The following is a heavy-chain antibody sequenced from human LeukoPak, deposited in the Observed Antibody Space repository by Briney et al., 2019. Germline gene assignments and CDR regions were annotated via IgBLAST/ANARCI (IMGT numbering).Heavy chain of an antibody. Sequence: AGSLRLSCAASGLAFRDYAMSWVRQAPGKGLECVSVVSGSGATTHYTDSVKGRFTISRDNYKNTVSLQMISLRAEDTAVYYCATDYYDRTGEYTVDYWGQGIQVTVSS. CDR1: GLAFRDYA. CDR2: VSGSGATT. CDR3: ATDYYDRTGEYTVDY. V-gene: IGHV3-23*01. D-gene: IGHD3-22*01. J-gene: IGHJ4*02.